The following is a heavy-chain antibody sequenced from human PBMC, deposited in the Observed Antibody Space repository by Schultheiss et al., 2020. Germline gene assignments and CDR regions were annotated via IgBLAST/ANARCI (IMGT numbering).Heavy chain of an antibody. CDR1: GFTFSDYY. D-gene: IGHD3-10*01. V-gene: IGHV3-11*05. J-gene: IGHJ5*02. CDR3: ARVKLVVRGLGWFDP. Sequence: GGSLRLSCAASGFTFSDYYMSWIRKAPGKGLGWVSYFSSSSSYRNYADSVKGRFTISRDSAKNSLYLQMNSLRAEDADVYYCARVKLVVRGLGWFDPWGQGTLVTVSA. CDR2: FSSSSSYR.